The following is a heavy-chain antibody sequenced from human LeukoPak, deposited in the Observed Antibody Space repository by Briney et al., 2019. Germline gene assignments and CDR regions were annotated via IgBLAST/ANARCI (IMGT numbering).Heavy chain of an antibody. Sequence: GASVKVSCKASGYTFTSYAMNWVRQAPGQGLEWMGWINTNTGNPTYAQGFTGRFVFSLDTSVSTAYLQISSLKAEDTAVYYCARDSTLVLDYYYMDVWGKGTTVTVSS. D-gene: IGHD6-13*01. V-gene: IGHV7-4-1*02. CDR2: INTNTGNP. CDR1: GYTFTSYA. CDR3: ARDSTLVLDYYYMDV. J-gene: IGHJ6*03.